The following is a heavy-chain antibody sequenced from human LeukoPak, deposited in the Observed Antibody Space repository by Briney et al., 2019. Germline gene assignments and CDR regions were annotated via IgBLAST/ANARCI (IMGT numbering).Heavy chain of an antibody. J-gene: IGHJ4*02. CDR3: AREDRQQQPLHDY. CDR2: IYHSGST. V-gene: IGHV4-38-2*02. Sequence: SETLSLTCTVSGYSISSGYYWGWIRQPPGKGLEWIGSIYHSGSTYYNPSLKSRVTISVDTSKNQFSLKLSSVTAADAPVYYCAREDRQQQPLHDYWGQGTLVTVSS. D-gene: IGHD6-13*01. CDR1: GYSISSGYY.